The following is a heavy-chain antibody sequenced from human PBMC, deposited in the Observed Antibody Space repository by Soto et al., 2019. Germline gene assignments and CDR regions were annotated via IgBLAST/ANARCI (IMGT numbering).Heavy chain of an antibody. D-gene: IGHD3-10*01. CDR2: ISSSGSTI. J-gene: IGHJ4*02. Sequence: GGSLRLSCAASGFTFSSYEMNWVRQAPGKGLEWVSYISSSGSTIYYADSVKGRFTISRDNAKNSLYLQMNSLRADDTAVYYCERARGSIDDWGKGTLVTVSS. CDR1: GFTFSSYE. CDR3: ERARGSIDD. V-gene: IGHV3-48*03.